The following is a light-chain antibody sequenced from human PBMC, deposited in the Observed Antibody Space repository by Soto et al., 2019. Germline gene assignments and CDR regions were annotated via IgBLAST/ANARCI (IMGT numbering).Light chain of an antibody. Sequence: EVVVTQSPGTLSLSRGERATLSCRASQSVSSSYLAWYQQKPGQAPRLLIYETSTRHTGIPDRFSGSGSGADFTLTISILEPEDFEVYYCQLYRNSLYTFGQGTNLEIK. J-gene: IGKJ2*01. CDR1: QSVSSSY. CDR2: ETS. V-gene: IGKV3-20*01. CDR3: QLYRNSLYT.